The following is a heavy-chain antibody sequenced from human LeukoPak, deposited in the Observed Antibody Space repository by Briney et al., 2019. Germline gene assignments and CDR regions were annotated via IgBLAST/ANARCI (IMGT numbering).Heavy chain of an antibody. Sequence: SETLSLTCTVSGGSISSYYWSWIRQPPGKGLEWIGYIYTSGSTNYNPSLKSRVTISVDTSKNQFSLKLSSATAADTAVYYCARSGAAAGYFSYWGQGTLVTVSS. D-gene: IGHD6-13*01. J-gene: IGHJ4*02. CDR1: GGSISSYY. V-gene: IGHV4-4*09. CDR2: IYTSGST. CDR3: ARSGAAAGYFSY.